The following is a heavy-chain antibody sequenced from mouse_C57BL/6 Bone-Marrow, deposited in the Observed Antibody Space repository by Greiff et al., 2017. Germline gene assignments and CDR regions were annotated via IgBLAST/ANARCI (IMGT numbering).Heavy chain of an antibody. Sequence: QVQLQQPGAELVKPGASVTLSCKASGYTFTSYWMHWVKQRPGQGLEWIGMIHPNSGSTNYNEKFKSKATLTVDKSSSTVYMQLCILTSYDTAVYYCARSSYLDYWGKGTTLTVSS. V-gene: IGHV1-64*01. CDR1: GYTFTSYW. J-gene: IGHJ2*01. CDR3: ARSSYLDY. CDR2: IHPNSGST.